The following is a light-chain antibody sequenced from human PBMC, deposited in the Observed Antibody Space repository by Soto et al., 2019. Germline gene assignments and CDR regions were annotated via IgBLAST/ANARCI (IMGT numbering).Light chain of an antibody. V-gene: IGKV3-15*01. CDR1: QSVSHN. Sequence: EILMTQSPATLSVSPGERATLSCRASQSVSHNLAWYQQKPGQAPRLLFSGASTRATGIPARFSGSGSGTDFTLTISSLQSEDFAVYYCQQSNNWPYTFGQGTKLEIK. CDR3: QQSNNWPYT. J-gene: IGKJ2*01. CDR2: GAS.